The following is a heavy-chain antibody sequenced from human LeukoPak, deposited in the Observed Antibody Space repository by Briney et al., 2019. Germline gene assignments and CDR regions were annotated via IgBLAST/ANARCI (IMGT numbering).Heavy chain of an antibody. D-gene: IGHD3-10*01. CDR2: VSSDGRTT. CDR3: ARGASGKGAFDI. Sequence: PGGSLRLSCAASGFTLSGHWVHWVRQAPGKGLVWVSRVSSDGRTTNYADSVKGRFTISRDNAKNTHYLQTNSLRVEDTAVYYGARGASGKGAFDIWGQGTIVTVSS. V-gene: IGHV3-74*01. J-gene: IGHJ3*02. CDR1: GFTLSGHW.